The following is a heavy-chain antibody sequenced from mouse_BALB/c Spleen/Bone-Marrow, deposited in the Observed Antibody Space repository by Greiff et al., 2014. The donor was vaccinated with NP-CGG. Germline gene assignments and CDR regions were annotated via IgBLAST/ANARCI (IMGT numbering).Heavy chain of an antibody. Sequence: VKLVESGPGLVAPSQSLSITCTVSGFSLTSYGVHWVRQPPGKGLEWLGVIWAGGSTNYNSALMSRLSISKDNSKSQVFLKMNSLQTEDTAMYYCDRDRDGYFDYWGQGTTLTVSS. CDR3: DRDRDGYFDY. CDR1: GFSLTSYG. J-gene: IGHJ2*01. D-gene: IGHD2-3*01. CDR2: IWAGGST. V-gene: IGHV2-9*02.